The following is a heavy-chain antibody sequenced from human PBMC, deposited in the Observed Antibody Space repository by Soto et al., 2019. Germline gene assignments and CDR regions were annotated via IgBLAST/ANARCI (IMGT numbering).Heavy chain of an antibody. J-gene: IGHJ5*02. CDR2: ISHDGSHE. D-gene: IGHD3-10*01. V-gene: IGHV3-30*04. Sequence: QGHLHESGGGVVQPGRSLRISCAASGLTLSTSAMQWVRQAPGKGLEWVAMISHDGSHEYYGDSVKGRFSVSRDNSHNILHLQMNSLRIEDTAVYFCARNSDHRLVRGWLDPWGQGTLVTVSS. CDR3: ARNSDHRLVRGWLDP. CDR1: GLTLSTSA.